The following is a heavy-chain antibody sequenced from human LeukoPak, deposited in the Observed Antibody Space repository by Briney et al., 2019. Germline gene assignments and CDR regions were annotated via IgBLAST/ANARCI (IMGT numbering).Heavy chain of an antibody. CDR3: ARHMSSGYYHEDAFDI. D-gene: IGHD3-22*01. V-gene: IGHV5-51*01. Sequence: RESLKIPCRGFEYSFTSYWSGWVRQMPGKGLEWMGIIYPGDSDTRYSPSFQGQVTISADKSISTAYLQWSSLKASDTAMYYCARHMSSGYYHEDAFDIWGQGTMVTVSS. CDR1: EYSFTSYW. J-gene: IGHJ3*02. CDR2: IYPGDSDT.